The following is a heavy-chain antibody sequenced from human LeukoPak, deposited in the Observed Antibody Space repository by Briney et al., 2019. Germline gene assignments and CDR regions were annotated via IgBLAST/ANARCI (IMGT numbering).Heavy chain of an antibody. CDR2: ISYDGSNK. Sequence: SGGSLRLSCAASGFTFSNYAMNWVRQAPGKGLEWVAVISYDGSNKYYADSVKGRFTISRDNSKNTLYLQMNSLRAEDTAVYYCARPYFGYSSGWYDYWGQGTLVTVSS. D-gene: IGHD6-19*01. J-gene: IGHJ4*02. CDR3: ARPYFGYSSGWYDY. V-gene: IGHV3-30-3*01. CDR1: GFTFSNYA.